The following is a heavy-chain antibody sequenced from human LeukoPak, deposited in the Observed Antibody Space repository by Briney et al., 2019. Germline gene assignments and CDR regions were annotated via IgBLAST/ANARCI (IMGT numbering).Heavy chain of an antibody. V-gene: IGHV3-30*02. Sequence: GGSLRLSCAASGFTFSSYGMHWVRQAPGKGLEWVAFIRYDGSNKYYADSVKGRFTISRDNAKNSLYLQMSSLRAEDTAVYYCARRGIISGWYWAYYFDYWGQGTLVTVSS. CDR1: GFTFSSYG. CDR2: IRYDGSNK. CDR3: ARRGIISGWYWAYYFDY. J-gene: IGHJ4*02. D-gene: IGHD6-19*01.